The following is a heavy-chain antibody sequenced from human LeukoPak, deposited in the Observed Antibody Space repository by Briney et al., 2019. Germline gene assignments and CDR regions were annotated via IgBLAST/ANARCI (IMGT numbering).Heavy chain of an antibody. D-gene: IGHD1-14*01. CDR1: GFTFNGYW. CDR3: ATSSKAPGNH. J-gene: IGHJ4*02. Sequence: GGSLRLSCAASGFTFNGYWMSWVRQAPGKGLEWVANIKEDGGAQYYVGSVKGRFTISRDNAKNSLNLQMNSLRAEDTAVYYCATSSKAPGNHGGQGPLVTVST. CDR2: IKEDGGAQ. V-gene: IGHV3-7*01.